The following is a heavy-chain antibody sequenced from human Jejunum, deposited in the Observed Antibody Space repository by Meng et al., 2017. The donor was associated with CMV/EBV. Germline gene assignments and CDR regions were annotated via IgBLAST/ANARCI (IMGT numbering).Heavy chain of an antibody. CDR3: GDPPAGY. CDR1: GGSLIGTNW. V-gene: IGHV4/OR15-8*01. CDR2: IFHSGAT. Sequence: LSLTCVVSGGSLIGTNWWNWVRQPPGGGLEWIGEIFHSGATNYNPSLKSRVTISIDNSKNQFSLKLTSMTAADTAVYFCGDPPAGYWGQGILVTVSS. J-gene: IGHJ4*02.